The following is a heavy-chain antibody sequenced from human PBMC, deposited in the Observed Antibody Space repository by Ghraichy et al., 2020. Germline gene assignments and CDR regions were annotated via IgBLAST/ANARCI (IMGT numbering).Heavy chain of an antibody. CDR1: GGSISSYY. CDR3: ARVYSPTIFGVVRWFDP. D-gene: IGHD3-3*01. J-gene: IGHJ5*02. Sequence: ESLNISCTVSGGSISSYYWSWIRQPPGKGLEWIGYIYYSGSTNYNPSLKSRVTISVDTSKNQFSLKLSSVTAADTAVYYCARVYSPTIFGVVRWFDPWGQGTLVTVSS. V-gene: IGHV4-59*01. CDR2: IYYSGST.